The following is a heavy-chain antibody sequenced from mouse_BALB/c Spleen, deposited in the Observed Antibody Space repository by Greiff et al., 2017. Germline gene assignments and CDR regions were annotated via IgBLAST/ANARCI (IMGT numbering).Heavy chain of an antibody. CDR1: GFTFSSYT. CDR3: TRYDPFDY. V-gene: IGHV5-6-4*01. D-gene: IGHD2-3*01. J-gene: IGHJ2*01. Sequence: EVKLVESGGGLVKPGGSLKLSCVASGFTFSSYTMSWVRQTPEKRLEWVATISSGGSYTYYPDSVKGRFTISRDNAKNTLYLQMSSLKSEDTAMYYCTRYDPFDYWGQGTTLTVSS. CDR2: ISSGGSYT.